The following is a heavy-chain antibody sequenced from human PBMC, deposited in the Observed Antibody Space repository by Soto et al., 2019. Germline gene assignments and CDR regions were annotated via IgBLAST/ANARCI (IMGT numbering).Heavy chain of an antibody. V-gene: IGHV4-59*01. J-gene: IGHJ3*02. Sequence: KSSETLSLTCTVSGGSISSYYWSWIRQPPGKGLEWIGYIYYSGSTNYNPSLKSRVTISVDTSKNQFSLKLSSVTAADTAVYYCAREIDSGYERGDAFDIWGQGTMVTVSS. CDR3: AREIDSGYERGDAFDI. D-gene: IGHD5-12*01. CDR2: IYYSGST. CDR1: GGSISSYY.